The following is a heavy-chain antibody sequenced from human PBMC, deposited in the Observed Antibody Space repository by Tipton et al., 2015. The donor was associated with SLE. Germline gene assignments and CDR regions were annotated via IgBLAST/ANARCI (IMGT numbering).Heavy chain of an antibody. V-gene: IGHV4-59*01. CDR3: ARVGSGWYTSAFDI. Sequence: TLSLTCTVSGGSISSYYWGWIRQPPGKGLEWIGYICYSGSTNYNPSLKSRVTISVDTSKNQFSLKLSSVTAADTAVYYCARVGSGWYTSAFDIWGQGTMVTVSS. J-gene: IGHJ3*02. CDR2: ICYSGST. CDR1: GGSISSYY. D-gene: IGHD6-19*01.